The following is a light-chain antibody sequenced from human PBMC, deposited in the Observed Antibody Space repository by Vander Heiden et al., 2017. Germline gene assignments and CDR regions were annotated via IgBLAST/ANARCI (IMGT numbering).Light chain of an antibody. J-gene: IGLJ3*02. CDR2: EDR. CDR3: YSTDSSGDHGV. Sequence: SYELTQPPSVSVSPGQTARITCPGDALPKKYSYWYQQKSGQAPVVVIYEDRKRPSAIPERFSGSRSGTMATLTISGAQVEDEADYYCYSTDSSGDHGVFGGGTKLTVL. CDR1: ALPKKY. V-gene: IGLV3-10*01.